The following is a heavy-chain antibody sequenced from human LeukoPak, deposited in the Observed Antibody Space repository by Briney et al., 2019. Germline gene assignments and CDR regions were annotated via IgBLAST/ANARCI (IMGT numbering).Heavy chain of an antibody. CDR3: AKLSYSGSSDDY. J-gene: IGHJ4*02. D-gene: IGHD6-6*01. V-gene: IGHV3-23*01. CDR1: GFTFSTYA. CDR2: ISGSGGST. Sequence: PGGSLRLSCVASGFTFSTYAMSWVRQAPGKGLEWVSVISGSGGSTYYADSVKGRFTISRDNAKNTLYLQMNSLRAEDTAVYYCAKLSYSGSSDDYWGQGTLVPVSS.